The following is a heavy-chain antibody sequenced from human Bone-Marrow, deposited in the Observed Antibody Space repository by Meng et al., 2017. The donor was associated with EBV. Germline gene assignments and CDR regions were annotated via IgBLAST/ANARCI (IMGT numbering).Heavy chain of an antibody. J-gene: IGHJ4*02. Sequence: GQLQGSGPGLVKPSGTLSLTCVVSGGSVNSGTYHWSWIRQSPGKGLEWIGYIYDTGTTIYNPSLNSRVTILLETSKNQFSLRLHSVTTADTAVYYCAKSRSSTPGIVDDWGQGTLVTVSS. CDR3: AKSRSSTPGIVDD. CDR2: IYDTGTT. D-gene: IGHD2/OR15-2a*01. CDR1: GGSVNSGTYH. V-gene: IGHV4-61*01.